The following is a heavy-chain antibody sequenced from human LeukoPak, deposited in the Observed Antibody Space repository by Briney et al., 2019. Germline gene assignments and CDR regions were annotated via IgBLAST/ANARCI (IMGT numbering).Heavy chain of an antibody. CDR2: INPSGGST. D-gene: IGHD2-2*01. V-gene: IGHV1-46*01. CDR3: ARGGGYCSSTSCYSFDY. Sequence: ASVKVSCKASGYTFTSYYMHWVRQAPGQGLEWMGIINPSGGSTSYAQKFQGRVTMTRDTSTSTAYMELSSLRSEDTAVYYCARGGGYCSSTSCYSFDYWGQGTLVTVSS. CDR1: GYTFTSYY. J-gene: IGHJ4*02.